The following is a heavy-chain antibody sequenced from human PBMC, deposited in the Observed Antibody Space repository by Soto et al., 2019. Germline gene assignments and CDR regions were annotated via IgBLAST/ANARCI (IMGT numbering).Heavy chain of an antibody. Sequence: PGGSLRLSCAASGFTFSSYAMNWVRQAPGKGLEWVSYISSSSSTIYYADSVKGRFTISRDNAKNSLYLQMNSLRAEDTAVYYCARDLSLLPANYWGQGTLVTVSS. V-gene: IGHV3-48*01. CDR1: GFTFSSYA. CDR2: ISSSSSTI. J-gene: IGHJ4*02. D-gene: IGHD2-2*01. CDR3: ARDLSLLPANY.